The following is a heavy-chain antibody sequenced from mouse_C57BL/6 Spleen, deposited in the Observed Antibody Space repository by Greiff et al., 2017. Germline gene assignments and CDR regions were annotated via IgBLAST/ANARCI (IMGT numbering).Heavy chain of an antibody. CDR1: GYTFTSYW. CDR3: AQMGYDYDGDYAMDY. V-gene: IGHV1-74*01. Sequence: QVQLQQSGAELVKPGASVKVSCKASGYTFTSYWMHWVKQRPGQGLEWIGRIHPSDNDTNYNQKFKGKATLTVDKSSSTAYMQLSSLTSEDSAVYYCAQMGYDYDGDYAMDYWGQGTSVTVSS. J-gene: IGHJ4*01. CDR2: IHPSDNDT. D-gene: IGHD2-4*01.